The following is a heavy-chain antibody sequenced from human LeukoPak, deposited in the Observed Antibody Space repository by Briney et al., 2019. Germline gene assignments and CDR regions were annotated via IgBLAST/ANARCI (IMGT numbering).Heavy chain of an antibody. CDR3: ARGLSIAVAGTLADWFDP. D-gene: IGHD6-19*01. Sequence: GSLRLSCAASGFTVSSNYMSWVRQPPGKGLEWIGEINHSGSTNYNPSLKSRVTISVDTSKNQFSLKLSSVTAADTAVYYCARGLSIAVAGTLADWFDPWGQGTLVTVSS. CDR1: GFTVSSNY. CDR2: INHSGST. J-gene: IGHJ5*02. V-gene: IGHV4-34*01.